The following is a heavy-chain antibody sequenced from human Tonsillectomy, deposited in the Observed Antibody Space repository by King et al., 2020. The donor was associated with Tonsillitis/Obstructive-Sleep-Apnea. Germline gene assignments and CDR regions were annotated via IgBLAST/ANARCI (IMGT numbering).Heavy chain of an antibody. CDR1: GFTFGDFG. CDR2: INWNGDST. D-gene: IGHD4-17*01. Sequence: VQLVESGGGVVRPGGSLRLSCASSGFTFGDFGMRWVRQAPGKGLEWVSGINWNGDSTHYADTVKGRFAIFRDNAKKSLYLQMRRLRAEDTAFYYCAKNYGDPEYWGQGTLVTVSS. CDR3: AKNYGDPEY. J-gene: IGHJ4*02. V-gene: IGHV3-20*04.